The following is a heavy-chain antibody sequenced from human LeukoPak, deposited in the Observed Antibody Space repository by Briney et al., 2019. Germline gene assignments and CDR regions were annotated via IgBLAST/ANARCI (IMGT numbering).Heavy chain of an antibody. CDR2: ITNDGSST. V-gene: IGHV3-74*01. CDR1: GLTFSSHW. J-gene: IGHJ3*02. CDR3: ARGELTGDAFDI. Sequence: GGSLRLSCAASGLTFSSHWMHWVRQAPGKGLVWVSRITNDGSSTTYADSVKGRFTISRDNAKNSLYLQMNSLRAEDTAVYYCARGELTGDAFDIWGQGKIVTVSS. D-gene: IGHD7-27*01.